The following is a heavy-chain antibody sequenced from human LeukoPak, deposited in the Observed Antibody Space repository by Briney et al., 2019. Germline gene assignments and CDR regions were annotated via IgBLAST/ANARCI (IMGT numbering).Heavy chain of an antibody. D-gene: IGHD6-13*01. V-gene: IGHV4-39*01. CDR1: GGSISSSSYY. CDR3: ARQIRGYSKSSWYGGGDY. Sequence: PSETQSLTCTVSGGSISSSSYYWGWIRQPPGKGLEWIGSIYYSGSTYYNPSLKSRVTISVDTSKNQFSLKLSSVTAADTAVYYCARQIRGYSKSSWYGGGDYWGQGTLLTVSS. CDR2: IYYSGST. J-gene: IGHJ4*02.